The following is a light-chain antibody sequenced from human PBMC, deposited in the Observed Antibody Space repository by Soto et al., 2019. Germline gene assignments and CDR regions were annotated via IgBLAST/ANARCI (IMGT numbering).Light chain of an antibody. CDR1: ESVSSSTY. CDR3: QLNGSSSPNT. V-gene: IGKV3-20*01. J-gene: IGKJ2*01. CDR2: VAS. Sequence: EIVLPQSPGTLSLSPGERATLSCRASESVSSSTYLAWYQQKPGQAPRSLIYVASSMATGIPDRFIGSGSVTDCTLTINRLEHEYFAVYEWQLNGSSSPNTVGQGTNLEI.